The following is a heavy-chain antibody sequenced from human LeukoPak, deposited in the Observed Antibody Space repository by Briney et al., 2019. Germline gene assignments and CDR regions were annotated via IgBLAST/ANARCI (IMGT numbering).Heavy chain of an antibody. CDR3: ARVYDTAFDY. CDR2: IYYSGST. V-gene: IGHV4-59*01. J-gene: IGHJ4*02. D-gene: IGHD5-18*01. CDR1: GGSISSYC. Sequence: PSETLSLTCTVSGGSISSYCWSWIRQPPGKGLEWIGYIYYSGSTNYNPSLKSRVTISVDTSKNQFSLKLSSVTAADTAVYYCARVYDTAFDYWGQGTLVTVSS.